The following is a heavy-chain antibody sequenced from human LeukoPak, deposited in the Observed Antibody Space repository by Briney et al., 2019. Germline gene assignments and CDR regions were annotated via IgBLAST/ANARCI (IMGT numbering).Heavy chain of an antibody. V-gene: IGHV4-34*01. D-gene: IGHD6-13*01. CDR2: INHSGST. CDR1: GGSFSGYY. J-gene: IGHJ3*02. CDR3: ASAYSSSWYFSRKVAFYI. Sequence: PETLSLTCAVYGGSFSGYYSSWIRQPPGKGLEWIGEINHSGSTTNNPSPKSRVTISLDTPKTQLSLKLSSVTAADTAVYCCASAYSSSWYFSRKVAFYIWGQGTMVTVSS.